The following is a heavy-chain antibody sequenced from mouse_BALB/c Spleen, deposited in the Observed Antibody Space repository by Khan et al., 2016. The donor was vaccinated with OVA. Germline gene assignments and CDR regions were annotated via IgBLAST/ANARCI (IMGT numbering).Heavy chain of an antibody. CDR2: INPSTGYT. V-gene: IGHV1-7*01. CDR1: GYTFINYW. J-gene: IGHJ2*01. D-gene: IGHD1-1*02. Sequence: VQLQQSGAELAKPGASVKMSCKASGYTFINYWILWVKQRPGQGLEWIGYINPSTGYTEYNQNFKEKATLTADKSSSKASMQMSSLNSEDSAVYDCARGGPRLDFDYWGQGTTLTVSS. CDR3: ARGGPRLDFDY.